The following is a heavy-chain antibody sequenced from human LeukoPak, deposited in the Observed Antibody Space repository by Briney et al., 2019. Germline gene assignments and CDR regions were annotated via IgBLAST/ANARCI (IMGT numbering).Heavy chain of an antibody. CDR3: ARYLVY. CDR2: INPSGGST. J-gene: IGHJ4*02. V-gene: IGHV1-46*01. D-gene: IGHD3-10*01. CDR1: GYTFTSYY. Sequence: ASVKVSCKASGYTFTSYYIHLMREAPGQGLEWMGIINPSGGSTSYAQKSEGRVTMTSDTSTSKVYMELSSLRSEYTAVYYCARYLVYWGQGTLVTVSS.